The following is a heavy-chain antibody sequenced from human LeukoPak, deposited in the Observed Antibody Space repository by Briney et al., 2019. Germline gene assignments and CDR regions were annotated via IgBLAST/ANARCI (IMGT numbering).Heavy chain of an antibody. Sequence: SVKVSCKASGGTFSSYAISWVRQAPGQGLEWMGGIIPIFVTANYAQKFQGRVTITADESTSTAYMELSSLRSEDTAVYYCARTAEGYFLTGYYYDYWGQGTLVTVSS. D-gene: IGHD3/OR15-3a*01. CDR3: ARTAEGYFLTGYYYDY. V-gene: IGHV1-69*13. CDR1: GGTFSSYA. CDR2: IIPIFVTA. J-gene: IGHJ4*02.